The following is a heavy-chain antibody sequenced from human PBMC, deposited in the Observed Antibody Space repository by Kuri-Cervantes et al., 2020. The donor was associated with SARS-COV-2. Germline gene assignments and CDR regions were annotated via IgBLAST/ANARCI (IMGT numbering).Heavy chain of an antibody. J-gene: IGHJ4*02. Sequence: GKSLKISCAASGFTFSSYGMHWVRQAPGKGLEWVAFIRYDGSNKYYADSVKGRFTISRDNSKNTLYLQMNSLRAEDTAVYYCAKTLRVYSSSPFDYWGQGTLVTVSS. CDR1: GFTFSSYG. CDR2: IRYDGSNK. D-gene: IGHD6-13*01. V-gene: IGHV3-33*08. CDR3: AKTLRVYSSSPFDY.